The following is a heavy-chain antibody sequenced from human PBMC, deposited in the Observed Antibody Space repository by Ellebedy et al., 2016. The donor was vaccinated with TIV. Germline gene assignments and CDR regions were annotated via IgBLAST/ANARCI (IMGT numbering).Heavy chain of an antibody. D-gene: IGHD4-17*01. J-gene: IGHJ4*02. Sequence: GGSLRLSCRASGFSVTRNYMNWVRQAPGKWLEWVSFIDTVGDTYYADAVKGRFTMSRDDSKNTLYLQMNSLRAEETAVYYCARDPDGVYGDMSDHWGRGTLVTVSS. V-gene: IGHV3-53*01. CDR1: GFSVTRNY. CDR2: IDTVGDT. CDR3: ARDPDGVYGDMSDH.